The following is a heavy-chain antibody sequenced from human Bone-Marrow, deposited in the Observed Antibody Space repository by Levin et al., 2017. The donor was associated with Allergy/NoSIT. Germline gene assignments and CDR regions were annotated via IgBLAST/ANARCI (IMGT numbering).Heavy chain of an antibody. J-gene: IGHJ6*03. V-gene: IGHV3-33*06. D-gene: IGHD3-16*01. CDR1: GFSFGDYG. Sequence: GGSLRLSCATSGFSFGDYGMHWVRQAPGRGLEWVATIWRDGSEKYNEDSVKGRFTISRDNSRNTLYLQMNALRGEDTAVYYCAKGAPAVWRNHQFFYYMGVWGSGTTVTVSS. CDR2: IWRDGSEK. CDR3: AKGAPAVWRNHQFFYYMGV.